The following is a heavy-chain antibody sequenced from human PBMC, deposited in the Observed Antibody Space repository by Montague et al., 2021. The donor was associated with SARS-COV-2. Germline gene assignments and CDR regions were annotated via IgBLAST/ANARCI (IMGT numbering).Heavy chain of an antibody. CDR2: MSGAGGST. V-gene: IGHV3-23*01. CDR3: ARAPPHDWNDLRSLDY. CDR1: GFSFRSYA. Sequence: SLRLSCAASGFSFRSYAMHWVRQAPGKGLAWVSGMSGAGGSTYYADSVKGRFTISRDNSKNTLYLQMSSLRAEDTAIYYCARAPPHDWNDLRSLDYWGQGTLVTVSP. D-gene: IGHD1-1*01. J-gene: IGHJ4*02.